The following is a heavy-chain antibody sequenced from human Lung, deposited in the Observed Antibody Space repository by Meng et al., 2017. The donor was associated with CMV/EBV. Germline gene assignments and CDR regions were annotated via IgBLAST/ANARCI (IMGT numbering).Heavy chain of an antibody. Sequence: GEXXKISCAASGFTFSSYAMSWVRQAPGKGLEWVSAISGSGGSTYYADSVKGRFTISRDNSKNTLYLQMNSLRAEDTAVYYCAKRLGGLLSSDADLGYWGQGXLVTVSS. CDR1: GFTFSSYA. CDR2: ISGSGGST. CDR3: AKRLGGLLSSDADLGY. J-gene: IGHJ4*02. V-gene: IGHV3-23*01. D-gene: IGHD3-10*01.